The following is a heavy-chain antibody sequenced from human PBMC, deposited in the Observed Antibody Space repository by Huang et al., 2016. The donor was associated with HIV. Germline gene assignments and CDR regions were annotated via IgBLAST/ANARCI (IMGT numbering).Heavy chain of an antibody. V-gene: IGHV3-48*01. CDR3: VRDTKYRSGFYNYYYMDV. D-gene: IGHD6-25*01. CDR2: VGDNDQDV. J-gene: IGHJ6*03. CDR1: GFAFRPHI. Sequence: HLVESGGGYVRPGESLKLSFVAPGFAFRPHIFNWGPQARWMGLECISHVGDNDQDVSYANSVRGRFTISRDNARQSIYLQMRNLRPSDTAKYYCVRDTKYRSGFYNYYYMDVWGNGTAVTVSS.